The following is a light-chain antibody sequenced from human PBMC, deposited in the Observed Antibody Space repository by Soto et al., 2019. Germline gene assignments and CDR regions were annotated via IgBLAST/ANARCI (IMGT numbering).Light chain of an antibody. CDR2: GAS. V-gene: IGKV3-20*01. CDR3: QRYDSFRT. Sequence: EIVLTQSPATLSLSPGERATLSCRASQSVRSNFLAWYQQKPGQAPRLLIYGASNSATGIPDRFSGSGSGTDFTLTITRLEPEDFAMYYCQRYDSFRTVGQGTKGEIK. CDR1: QSVRSNF. J-gene: IGKJ1*01.